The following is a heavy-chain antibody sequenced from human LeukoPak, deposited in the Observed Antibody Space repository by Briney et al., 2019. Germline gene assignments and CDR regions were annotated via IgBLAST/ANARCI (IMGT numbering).Heavy chain of an antibody. D-gene: IGHD3-10*01. V-gene: IGHV4-59*01. CDR2: SYYSGST. CDR3: ASGPEGYNYYGSGRYYFDY. CDR1: GGSISRYY. J-gene: IGHJ4*02. Sequence: PSETLSLTCTVSGGSISRYYWSWIRQPPAKGLEGIGYSYYSGSTNYNPSLKSRVTISVDTSKNQFSLKLSSVTAADTAVYYCASGPEGYNYYGSGRYYFDYWGQGTLVTVSS.